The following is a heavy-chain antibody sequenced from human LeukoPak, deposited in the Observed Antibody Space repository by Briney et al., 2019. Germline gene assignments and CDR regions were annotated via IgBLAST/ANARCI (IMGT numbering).Heavy chain of an antibody. V-gene: IGHV4-4*07. Sequence: PSETLSLTCTVSGGFISGYSWSWIRQDAGKGLEWIGRIYTSGSTNYNPSLKSRVTMSVDTSKNQFSLNLSSVTAADTAVYYCARGVASTGIGWFDPWGQGTLVTVSS. CDR2: IYTSGST. CDR1: GGFISGYS. J-gene: IGHJ5*02. CDR3: ARGVASTGIGWFDP. D-gene: IGHD6-13*01.